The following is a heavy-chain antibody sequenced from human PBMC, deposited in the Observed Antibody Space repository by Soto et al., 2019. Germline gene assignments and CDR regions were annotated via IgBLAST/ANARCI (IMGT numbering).Heavy chain of an antibody. CDR1: GGTFSSYA. CDR2: IIPIFGTA. V-gene: IGHV1-69*12. CDR3: ASVGIVLVPAAKGSLLYYYGMDV. Sequence: QVQLVQSGAEVKKPGSSVKVSCKASGGTFSSYAISWVRQAPGQGLEWMGGIIPIFGTANYAQKFQGRVKITADESPSTXYMXLXVLRSEDTAVYYCASVGIVLVPAAKGSLLYYYGMDVWGQGTTVTVSS. D-gene: IGHD2-2*01. J-gene: IGHJ6*02.